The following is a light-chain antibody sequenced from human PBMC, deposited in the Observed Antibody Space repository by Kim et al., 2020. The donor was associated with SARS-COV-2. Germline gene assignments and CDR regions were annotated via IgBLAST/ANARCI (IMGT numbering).Light chain of an antibody. Sequence: PGQSITISCPGTSSDIGGRNDVSLYQQHPGKAPELMIYDVSYRPSGISNRFSGSKSGNTASLTISGLQAEDEADYYCRSYTSDNVIFGGGTQLTVL. CDR1: SSDIGGRND. J-gene: IGLJ2*01. CDR2: DVS. V-gene: IGLV2-14*03. CDR3: RSYTSDNVI.